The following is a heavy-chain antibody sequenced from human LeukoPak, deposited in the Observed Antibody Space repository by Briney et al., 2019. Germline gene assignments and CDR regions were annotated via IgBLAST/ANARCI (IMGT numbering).Heavy chain of an antibody. Sequence: GGSLRLSCAASGFTFSRYWMHWVRQAPRKGLVWVSRINSDGSTTSYADSVRGRFTISRDNAKNTLYVQMNSLIAEDTAVYYCARSGGGYFDYWGQGTLVTVSS. J-gene: IGHJ4*02. CDR1: GFTFSRYW. V-gene: IGHV3-74*01. CDR3: ARSGGGYFDY. CDR2: INSDGSTT. D-gene: IGHD3-16*01.